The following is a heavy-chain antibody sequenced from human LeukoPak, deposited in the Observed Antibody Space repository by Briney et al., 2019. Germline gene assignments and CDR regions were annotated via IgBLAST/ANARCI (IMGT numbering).Heavy chain of an antibody. CDR3: ARGRPIAGAVLNLDY. CDR2: INHSGST. J-gene: IGHJ4*02. V-gene: IGHV4-34*01. D-gene: IGHD6-13*01. CDR1: GASINSYY. Sequence: SETLSLTCTVSGASINSYYWSWIRQPPGKGLEWIGEINHSGSTNYNPSLKSRVTISVDTSKNQFSLKLSSVTAADTAVYYCARGRPIAGAVLNLDYWGQGTLVTVSS.